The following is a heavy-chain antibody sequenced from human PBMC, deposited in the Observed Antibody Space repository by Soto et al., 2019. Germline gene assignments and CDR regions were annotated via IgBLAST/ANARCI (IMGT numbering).Heavy chain of an antibody. CDR1: GFTFSSYA. Sequence: GGSLRLSCAASGFTFSSYAMSWVRQAPGKGLEWVSTISGSRGGTYYADSVRGRFTISRDNSTHTLYPQMSNPRAEDTAIYYCAKDMIAAAGTPSYCFDYWGQGTLVTVSS. CDR3: AKDMIAAAGTPSYCFDY. V-gene: IGHV3-23*01. D-gene: IGHD6-13*01. J-gene: IGHJ4*02. CDR2: ISGSRGGT.